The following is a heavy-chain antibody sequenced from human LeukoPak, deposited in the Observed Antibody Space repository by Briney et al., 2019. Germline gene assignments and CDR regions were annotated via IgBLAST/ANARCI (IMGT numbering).Heavy chain of an antibody. J-gene: IGHJ4*02. CDR3: AKRGVVIRGLLVIGYHQEAYHYDF. D-gene: IGHD3-10*01. V-gene: IGHV3-23*01. CDR2: ISERGGST. CDR1: GISLNNYA. Sequence: GGSLRLSCVVSGISLNNYAMTWVRQAPGKGLEWVSYISERGGSTTYADSVKGRFTISRDTSLNTLYLQMNNLRAEDTAVYFRAKRGVVIRGLLVIGYHQEAYHYDFWGQGVLVTVSS.